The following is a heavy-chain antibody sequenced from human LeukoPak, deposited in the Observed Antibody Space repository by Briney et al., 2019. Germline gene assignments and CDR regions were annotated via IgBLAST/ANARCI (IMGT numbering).Heavy chain of an antibody. V-gene: IGHV1-69*13. Sequence: ASVKVSCKASGGTFSSYAISWVRQAPGQGLEWMGGIIPIFGTANYAQKFQGRVTITADESTSTAYMELSSLRSEDTAVYYCARDLPAAMGYYFDYWGQGTLVTVSS. CDR2: IIPIFGTA. CDR3: ARDLPAAMGYYFDY. CDR1: GGTFSSYA. D-gene: IGHD2-2*01. J-gene: IGHJ4*02.